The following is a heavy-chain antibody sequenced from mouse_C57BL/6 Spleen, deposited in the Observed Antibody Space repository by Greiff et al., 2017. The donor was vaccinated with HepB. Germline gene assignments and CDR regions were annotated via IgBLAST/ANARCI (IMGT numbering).Heavy chain of an antibody. J-gene: IGHJ3*01. CDR2: ISDGGSYT. D-gene: IGHD2-5*01. V-gene: IGHV5-4*01. CDR1: GFTFSSYA. CDR3: AREAYYSNYGFAY. Sequence: EVQLVESGGGLVKPGGSLKLSCAASGFTFSSYAMSWVRQTPEKRLEWVATISDGGSYTYYPDNVKGRFTISRDNAKNNLYLQMSHLKSEDTAMYYCAREAYYSNYGFAYWGQGTLVTVSA.